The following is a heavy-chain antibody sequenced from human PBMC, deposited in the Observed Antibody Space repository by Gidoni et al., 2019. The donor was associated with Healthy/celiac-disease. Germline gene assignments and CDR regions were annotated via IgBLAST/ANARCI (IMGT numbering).Heavy chain of an antibody. Sequence: QVQLQESGPGLVKPSETLSLTCTVSGVSIRSHYWSWIRQPPGKGLEWIGYRYYSGSTNYNPSLKSRVTISLDMSKKQFSLNLSSVTAADTAMYYCATKGGWSCSGGSCDYGDFDYWGQGTLVTVSS. J-gene: IGHJ4*02. CDR1: GVSIRSHY. V-gene: IGHV4-59*11. CDR2: RYYSGST. D-gene: IGHD2-15*01. CDR3: ATKGGWSCSGGSCDYGDFDY.